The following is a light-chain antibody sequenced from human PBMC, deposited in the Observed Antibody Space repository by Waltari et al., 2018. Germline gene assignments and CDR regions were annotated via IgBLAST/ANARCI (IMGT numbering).Light chain of an antibody. J-gene: IGLJ3*02. Sequence: SYELTQPPSVSVSPGQTARITCSGDAFPKQYAYWYQQKPGQAPVLLIYKDSQRPSGIPERFSASSSATTVTLTISGVQAEDEADYYCQSADSSSMYWVFGGGTKLTVL. V-gene: IGLV3-25*03. CDR3: QSADSSSMYWV. CDR2: KDS. CDR1: AFPKQY.